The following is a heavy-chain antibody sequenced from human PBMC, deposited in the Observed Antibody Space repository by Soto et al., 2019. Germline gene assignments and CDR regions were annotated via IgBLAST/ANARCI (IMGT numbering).Heavy chain of an antibody. CDR1: GFTRITYA. CDR2: ITGSGSST. D-gene: IGHD6-19*01. J-gene: IGHJ6*02. Sequence: GFTRITYAISWLRQAPGQGLESLSAITGSGSSTYYADSVKGRFTIARYNSKSTVSLHMNGRRTEDTAVYYCARGKGYSGGWYSTLNYYYYGMDVWGQGTTV. CDR3: ARGKGYSGGWYSTLNYYYYGMDV. V-gene: IGHV3-23*01.